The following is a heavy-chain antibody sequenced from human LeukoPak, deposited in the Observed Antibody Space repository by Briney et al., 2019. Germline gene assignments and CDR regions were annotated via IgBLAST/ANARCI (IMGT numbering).Heavy chain of an antibody. Sequence: GGSLRLSCAASGFTFSSYAMSWVRQAPGKGLEWVSAISGSGGSTYYADSVKGRFTISRDNPKNTLYLQMNSLRAEDTAVYYCANAEGRGGYFDWTYYYYCGMDVWGQGTTVTVSS. D-gene: IGHD3-9*01. V-gene: IGHV3-23*01. CDR1: GFTFSSYA. CDR2: ISGSGGST. CDR3: ANAEGRGGYFDWTYYYYCGMDV. J-gene: IGHJ6*02.